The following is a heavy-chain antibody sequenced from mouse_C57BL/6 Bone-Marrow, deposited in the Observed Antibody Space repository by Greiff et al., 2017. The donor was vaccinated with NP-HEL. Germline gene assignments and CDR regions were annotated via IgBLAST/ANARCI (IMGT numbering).Heavy chain of an antibody. J-gene: IGHJ4*01. CDR2: IYPGNSDT. CDR1: GYTFTSYW. V-gene: IGHV1-5*01. D-gene: IGHD1-1*01. CDR3: TRERYYYGSSGY. Sequence: EVQRVESGTVLARPGASVKMSCKTSGYTFTSYWMHWVKQRPGQGLEWIGAIYPGNSDTSYNQKFKGKAKLTAVTSASTAYMELSGLTNEDSAVYYCTRERYYYGSSGYWGQGTSVTVSS.